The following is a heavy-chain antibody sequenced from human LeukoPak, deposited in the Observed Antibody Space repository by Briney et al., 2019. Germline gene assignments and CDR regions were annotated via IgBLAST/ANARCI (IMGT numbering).Heavy chain of an antibody. CDR3: ARSWNYYGSGSYYLY. D-gene: IGHD3-10*01. J-gene: IGHJ4*02. V-gene: IGHV5-51*01. CDR2: IYPGDSDT. CDR1: GYTFAKYW. Sequence: GESLKISCQASGYTFAKYWIGWVRQMPGKGLEWMGIIYPGDSDTRYSPSFQGQVTISADKSISTAYLQWSSLKASDTAMYYCARSWNYYGSGSYYLYWGQGTLVTVSS.